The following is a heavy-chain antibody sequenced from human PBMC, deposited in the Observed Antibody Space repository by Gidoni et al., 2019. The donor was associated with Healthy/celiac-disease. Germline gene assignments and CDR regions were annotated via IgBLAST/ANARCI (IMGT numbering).Heavy chain of an antibody. D-gene: IGHD2-15*01. CDR1: GGSFSGYY. V-gene: IGHV4-34*01. Sequence: QVQLQQWGAGLLKPSETLSLTCAVYGGSFSGYYWSWIRQPPGKGLEWIGEINHSGSTNYNPSLKSRVTISVDTSKNQFSLKLSSVTAADTAVYYCARVPAAAPTGALGYCSGGSCYSRAFDYWGQGTLVTVSS. CDR3: ARVPAAAPTGALGYCSGGSCYSRAFDY. J-gene: IGHJ4*02. CDR2: INHSGST.